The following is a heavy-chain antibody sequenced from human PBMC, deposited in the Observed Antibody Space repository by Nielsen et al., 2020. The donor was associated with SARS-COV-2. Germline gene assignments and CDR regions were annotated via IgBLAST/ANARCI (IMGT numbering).Heavy chain of an antibody. V-gene: IGHV3-21*01. J-gene: IGHJ4*02. Sequence: GGSLRLSCAASGFTFSSYSMNWVRQAPGKGLEWVSSISSSSSYIYYADSVKGRFTISRDNAKNSLYLQMNSLGAEDTAVYHCARGRNVESGDADYWGQGTLVTVSS. CDR1: GFTFSSYS. CDR2: ISSSSSYI. CDR3: ARGRNVESGDADY. D-gene: IGHD1-1*01.